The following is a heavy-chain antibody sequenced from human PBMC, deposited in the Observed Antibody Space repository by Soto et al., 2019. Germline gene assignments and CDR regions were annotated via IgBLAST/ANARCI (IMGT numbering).Heavy chain of an antibody. CDR3: ARAPPRSYYYGMDV. CDR2: NYYSGST. Sequence: PSETLSLTCTVSCGSVSSGSYYWSWIRQPPGKGLEWIGYNYYSGSTNYNPSLKSRVTISVDTSKNQFSLKLSSVTAADTAVYYCARAPPRSYYYGMDVWGQGTTVTVSS. CDR1: CGSVSSGSYY. V-gene: IGHV4-61*01. J-gene: IGHJ6*02.